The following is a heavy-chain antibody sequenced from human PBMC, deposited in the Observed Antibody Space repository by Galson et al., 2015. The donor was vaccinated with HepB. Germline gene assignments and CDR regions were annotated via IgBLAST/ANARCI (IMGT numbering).Heavy chain of an antibody. CDR3: ARPSGSTDNP. J-gene: IGHJ5*02. CDR2: ISYDGGNK. CDR1: GFTFSSYA. Sequence: SLRLSCAASGFTFSSYAMHWVRQAPGKGLEWVAVISYDGGNKYYADSVKGRFTISRDNSKNTLYLQMNSLRAEDTAVYYCARPSGSTDNPWGQGTLVTVSS. D-gene: IGHD3-10*01. V-gene: IGHV3-30-3*01.